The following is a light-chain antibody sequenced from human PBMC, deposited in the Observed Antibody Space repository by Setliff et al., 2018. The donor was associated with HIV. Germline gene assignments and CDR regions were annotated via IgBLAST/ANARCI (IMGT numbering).Light chain of an antibody. Sequence: QSALTQPASVSGSPGQSITISCTGSSSDVGVHNYVSWYQQHPGTAPKLLIYEVSKRPSGVSNRFSGSKSGNTASLAISGLQADDEADYYCCSYAGSDIFVVFGTGTKVTVL. CDR1: SSDVGVHNY. V-gene: IGLV2-14*03. J-gene: IGLJ1*01. CDR3: CSYAGSDIFVV. CDR2: EVS.